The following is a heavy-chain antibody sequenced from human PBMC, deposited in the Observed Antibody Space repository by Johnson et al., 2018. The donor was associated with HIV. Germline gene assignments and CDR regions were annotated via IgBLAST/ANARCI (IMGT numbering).Heavy chain of an antibody. J-gene: IGHJ3*02. CDR3: ARGDCSGGSCYSEGATDAFDI. V-gene: IGHV3-23*04. CDR2: ISGSGGST. CDR1: GFTFSSYA. D-gene: IGHD2-15*01. Sequence: VQLVESGGGLVQPGGSLRLSCAASGFTFSSYAMSWVRQAPGKGLEWVSAISGSGGSTYYADSVKGRFTISRDNSKNTLYLQMNSLRAEDTAVYYCARGDCSGGSCYSEGATDAFDIWGQGTMVTVSS.